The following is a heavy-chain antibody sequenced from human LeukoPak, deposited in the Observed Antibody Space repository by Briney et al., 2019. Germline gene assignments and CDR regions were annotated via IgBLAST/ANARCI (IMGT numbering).Heavy chain of an antibody. V-gene: IGHV4-30-4*01. CDR2: IYYSGTT. J-gene: IGHJ4*02. CDR1: GGSISSGDYS. D-gene: IGHD1-26*01. Sequence: PSQTLSLTCTVSGGSISSGDYSWSWIRQPPGKGLEWIGYIYYSGTTYYNPSLESRVTISIDTSKNQFSLKLSSVTAADTAVYYCARVSTEGGEFMGPPDNWGQGALVSVSS. CDR3: ARVSTEGGEFMGPPDN.